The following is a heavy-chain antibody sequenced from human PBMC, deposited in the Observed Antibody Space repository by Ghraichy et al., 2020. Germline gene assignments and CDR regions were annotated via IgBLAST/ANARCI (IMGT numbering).Heavy chain of an antibody. CDR1: GASITRHY. Sequence: GSLRLSCTVSGASITRHYWSWIRQSPGRGLEWIGDVYHVGVPKYNPSLKSRVTISVDSSKDLVSLNLTSVTAEDTAVYYCARRKGGNYSPSGSYDYWGQGTQVTVSS. CDR2: VYHVGVP. J-gene: IGHJ4*02. CDR3: ARRKGGNYSPSGSYDY. D-gene: IGHD3-10*01. V-gene: IGHV4-59*11.